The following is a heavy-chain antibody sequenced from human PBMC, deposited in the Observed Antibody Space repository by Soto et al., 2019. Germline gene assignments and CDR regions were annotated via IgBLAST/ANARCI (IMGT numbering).Heavy chain of an antibody. CDR3: ARGKPYPVYPRAEYFQH. D-gene: IGHD2-2*01. J-gene: IGHJ1*01. CDR1: GFTFSSYS. CDR2: ISSSSSTI. V-gene: IGHV3-48*01. Sequence: GGSLRLSCAASGFTFSSYSMNWVRQAPGKGLEWVSYISSSSSTIYYADSVKGRFTISRDNAKNSLYLQMNSLRAEDTAVYYCARGKPYPVYPRAEYFQHWGQGTLVTVSS.